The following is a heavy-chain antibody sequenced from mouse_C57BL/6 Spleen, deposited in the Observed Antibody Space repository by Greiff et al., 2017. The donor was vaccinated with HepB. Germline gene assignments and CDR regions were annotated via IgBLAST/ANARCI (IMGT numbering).Heavy chain of an antibody. CDR1: GYTLTDYY. Sequence: VQLQQSGPELVKPGASVKISCKASGYTLTDYYMNWVKQSHGKSLEWIGDINPNNGGTSYNQKFKGKASLTVDKSSSTAYMELRSLTSEDSAVYYCARGGLLRRKAWFAYWGQGTLVTVSA. D-gene: IGHD1-2*01. CDR3: ARGGLLRRKAWFAY. V-gene: IGHV1-26*01. CDR2: INPNNGGT. J-gene: IGHJ3*01.